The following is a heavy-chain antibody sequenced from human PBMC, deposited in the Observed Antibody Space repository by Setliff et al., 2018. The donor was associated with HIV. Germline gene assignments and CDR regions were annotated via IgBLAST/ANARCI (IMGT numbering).Heavy chain of an antibody. D-gene: IGHD1-26*01. J-gene: IGHJ6*02. CDR2: MNPNSGNT. CDR1: GYTFTSYD. CDR3: ARKRVGFDGIDV. V-gene: IGHV1-8*02. Sequence: GASVKVSCKASGYTFTSYDINWVRQATGQGLEWMGWMNPNSGNTGYAQKFQGRVTMTRNTSISTAYMELRSLRSDDTAVYYCARKRVGFDGIDVWGQGTTVTVSS.